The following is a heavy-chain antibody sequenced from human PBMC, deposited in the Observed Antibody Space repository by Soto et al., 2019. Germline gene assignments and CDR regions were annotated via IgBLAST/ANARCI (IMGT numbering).Heavy chain of an antibody. CDR3: ARTLAAAGLWLDS. CDR2: ISTSSSTM. J-gene: IGHJ4*02. CDR1: GFTFHTYT. Sequence: HPGGSLRLSCAASGFTFHTYTMNWVRQAPGKGLEWVSYISTSSSTMYYADSVRGRFTISRDNAKNSLYLQMNSLRAEDTAVYYCARTLAAAGLWLDSWGQGTLVTVS. D-gene: IGHD6-13*01. V-gene: IGHV3-48*01.